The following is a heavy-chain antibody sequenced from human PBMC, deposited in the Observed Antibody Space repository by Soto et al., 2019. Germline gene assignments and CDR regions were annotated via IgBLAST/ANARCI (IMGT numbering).Heavy chain of an antibody. D-gene: IGHD3-10*01. CDR1: GGSFSGYY. CDR3: ARGQITMVRGVIRSYYMDV. Sequence: SETLSLTCAVYGGSFSGYYWSWIRQPPGKGLEWIGEINHSGSTNYNPSLKSRVTISVDTSKNQFSLKLSSVTAADTAVYYCARGQITMVRGVIRSYYMDVWGKGTTVTVSS. CDR2: INHSGST. V-gene: IGHV4-34*01. J-gene: IGHJ6*03.